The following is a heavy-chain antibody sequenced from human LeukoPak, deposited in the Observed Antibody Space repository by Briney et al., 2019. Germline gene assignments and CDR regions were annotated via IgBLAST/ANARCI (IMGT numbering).Heavy chain of an antibody. CDR3: ARGIVLKLYAVLDS. V-gene: IGHV4-34*01. CDR1: GGSFSDYY. CDR2: IKHGGGT. D-gene: IGHD2-8*01. Sequence: SSETLSLTCDVYGGSFSDYYWTWIRQPPGKGPEWIGEIKHGGGTNYNPSLKSRVTISLDTSKNQFSLHLKSVTAADTAVYYCARGIVLKLYAVLDSWGQGTLVTVSS. J-gene: IGHJ4*02.